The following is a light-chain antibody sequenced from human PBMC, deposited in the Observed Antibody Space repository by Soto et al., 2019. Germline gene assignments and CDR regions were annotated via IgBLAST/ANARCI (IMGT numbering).Light chain of an antibody. CDR1: QSVTSNY. J-gene: IGKJ1*01. V-gene: IGKV3-20*01. CDR3: QQYGTSPPWT. Sequence: EIVLTQSPGTLSLSPGERATLSCRASQSVTSNYLAWYQQKPGQAPRLLIYAASRMAPGIPDRFSASGSGTDFTLTISRLEPEDFAVYFCQQYGTSPPWTFGQGAKVDIK. CDR2: AAS.